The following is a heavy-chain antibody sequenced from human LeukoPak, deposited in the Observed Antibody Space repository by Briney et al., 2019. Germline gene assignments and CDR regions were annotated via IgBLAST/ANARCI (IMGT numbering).Heavy chain of an antibody. D-gene: IGHD5-18*01. Sequence: SQTLSLTCAIFGDSISSNSSWNWIRQSPSRGLEWLGRTYYRSKWYNDYVVSVKSRVNTNPDTSKNQFSLQLNSVTPEDTAVYYCARGGQGDGYSAGEAFDIWGQGTMVTVS. CDR2: TYYRSKWYN. CDR3: ARGGQGDGYSAGEAFDI. CDR1: GDSISSNSS. J-gene: IGHJ3*02. V-gene: IGHV6-1*01.